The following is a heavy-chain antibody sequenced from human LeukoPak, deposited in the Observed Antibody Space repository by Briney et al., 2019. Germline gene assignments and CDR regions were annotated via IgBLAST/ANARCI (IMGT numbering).Heavy chain of an antibody. CDR2: FYPEDSET. J-gene: IGHJ5*02. CDR3: ATDRFDP. Sequence: GASVKVSCKVSGYTLTELSMHWVRQPPGKGLELVGGFYPEDSETIYDQQFQDSVTMTEDTSTDTAYKELISLRAKDTAVYYWATDRFDPWGQGTLVTVAS. V-gene: IGHV1-24*01. CDR1: GYTLTELS.